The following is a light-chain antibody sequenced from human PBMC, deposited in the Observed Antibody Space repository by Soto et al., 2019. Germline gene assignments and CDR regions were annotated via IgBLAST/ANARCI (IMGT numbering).Light chain of an antibody. CDR1: SSNIGNNY. Sequence: QSVLTQPPSVSAAPGQKVSISCSGSSSNIGNNYVSWYQQFPGTAPKLLIYDNNKRPSGIPDRFSGSKSGTSATLDITGLQPGDEADYYCGSWDNGLSAPYVFGPGAKLTVL. CDR2: DNN. CDR3: GSWDNGLSAPYV. J-gene: IGLJ1*01. V-gene: IGLV1-51*01.